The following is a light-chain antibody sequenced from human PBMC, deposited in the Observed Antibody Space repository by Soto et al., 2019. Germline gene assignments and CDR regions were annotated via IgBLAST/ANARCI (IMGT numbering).Light chain of an antibody. Sequence: DIVMTQSPDSLAVPLGERATINCKSSQTVLLSSNNKNYLGWYQQKPGQAPKLLIYWASTRESGVPDRFSGSESGTDFALTISSLQAEDVAVYYCQQYYSAPKTFGQGTKLEIK. CDR2: WAS. CDR3: QQYYSAPKT. CDR1: QTVLLSSNNKNY. V-gene: IGKV4-1*01. J-gene: IGKJ2*01.